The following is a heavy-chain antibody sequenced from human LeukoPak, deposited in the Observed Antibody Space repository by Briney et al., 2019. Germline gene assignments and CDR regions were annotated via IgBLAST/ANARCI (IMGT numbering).Heavy chain of an antibody. J-gene: IGHJ4*02. CDR3: ARVQPAGSVFLDYLCYFDY. V-gene: IGHV3-33*01. CDR1: GFTFSSYG. CDR2: IWYDGSNK. Sequence: PGRSLRLSCAASGFTFSSYGMHWVRQAPGKGLEWVAVIWYDGSNKYYADSVKGRFTISRDNSKNTLYLQMNSLRAEDTAVYYCARVQPAGSVFLDYLCYFDYWGQGTLVTVSS. D-gene: IGHD3-3*01.